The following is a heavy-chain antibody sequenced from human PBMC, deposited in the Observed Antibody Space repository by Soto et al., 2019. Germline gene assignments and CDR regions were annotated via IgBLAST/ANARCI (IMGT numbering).Heavy chain of an antibody. D-gene: IGHD2-2*01. CDR2: IYWDDDK. J-gene: IGHJ4*02. Sequence: QITLKESGPTLVKPTQTLTLTCIFSGFSLSSSGVGVGWIRQPPGKALEWLAFIYWDDDKRYSPSLRSRLTSTKDNSKTRVVLTMPNMDPMDTATYYCAHRRSPAVPDWYSGYFDFWGQGTLVTVSS. CDR3: AHRRSPAVPDWYSGYFDF. CDR1: GFSLSSSGVG. V-gene: IGHV2-5*02.